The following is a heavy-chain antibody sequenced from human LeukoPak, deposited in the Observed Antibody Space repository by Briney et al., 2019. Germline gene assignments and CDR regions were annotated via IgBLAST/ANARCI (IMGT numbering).Heavy chain of an antibody. V-gene: IGHV4-30-2*01. CDR3: ARGGGFYGSGTTHFDY. CDR1: GGSITSGAYA. Sequence: SETLSLTCAVSGGSITSGAYAWSWIRQPPGKGLEWIGYVYRSGSTSYKPSLKSRLSITIDKSKNQFSLNLRSVTAADTAFYYCARGGGFYGSGTTHFDYWGQGTLATVSS. D-gene: IGHD3-10*01. CDR2: VYRSGST. J-gene: IGHJ4*02.